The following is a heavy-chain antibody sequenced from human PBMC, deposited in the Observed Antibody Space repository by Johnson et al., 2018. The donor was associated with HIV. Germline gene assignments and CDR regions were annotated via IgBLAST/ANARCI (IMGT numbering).Heavy chain of an antibody. V-gene: IGHV3-30*19. CDR3: ASRYTVDAFDI. CDR2: IWYDGSNK. CDR1: GLTFSSYG. J-gene: IGHJ3*02. D-gene: IGHD1-1*01. Sequence: QVQLVESGGGVVQPGRSLRLSCAASGLTFSSYGMHWVRQAPGKGLEWVAVIWYDGSNKYYADSVKGRFTISRDNSKNTLYLQMNSLRAEDTAVYYCASRYTVDAFDIWGQGTMVTVYS.